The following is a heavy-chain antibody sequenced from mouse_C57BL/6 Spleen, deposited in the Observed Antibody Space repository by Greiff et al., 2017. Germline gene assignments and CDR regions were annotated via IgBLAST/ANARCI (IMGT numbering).Heavy chain of an antibody. Sequence: VKVVESGPGLVEPSQSLSITCTVSGFSLTSYGVHWVRQSPGKGLEWLGVIWRGGSTDYNAAFMSRLSITKDNSKSQVFFKMNSLQADDTAIYYCAKTTVVAHWYFDVWGTGTTVTVSS. CDR1: GFSLTSYG. D-gene: IGHD1-1*01. CDR2: IWRGGST. J-gene: IGHJ1*03. V-gene: IGHV2-5*01. CDR3: AKTTVVAHWYFDV.